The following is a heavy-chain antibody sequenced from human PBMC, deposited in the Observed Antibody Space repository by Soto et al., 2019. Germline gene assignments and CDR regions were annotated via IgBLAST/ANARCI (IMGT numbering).Heavy chain of an antibody. Sequence: PGGSLRLSCAASGFTFSSYAMHWVRQAPGKGLEWVAVISYDGSNKYYADSVKGRFTISRDNSKNTLYLQMNSLRAEDTAVYYCARGDVDWLLSYLPLFDYWGQGTLVTVS. CDR3: ARGDVDWLLSYLPLFDY. CDR2: ISYDGSNK. V-gene: IGHV3-30-3*01. J-gene: IGHJ4*02. D-gene: IGHD3-9*01. CDR1: GFTFSSYA.